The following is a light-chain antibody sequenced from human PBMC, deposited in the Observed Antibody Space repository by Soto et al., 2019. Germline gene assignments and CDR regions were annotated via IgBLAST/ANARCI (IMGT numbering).Light chain of an antibody. CDR3: SSYAGSNSWV. J-gene: IGLJ3*02. V-gene: IGLV2-8*01. CDR2: EVS. CDR1: SSDVGGYNY. Sequence: QSALTQPTSASGSPGQSVTISCTGTSSDVGGYNYVSWYQQHPGKAPKLMIYEVSKRPSGVPDRFSGSKSGNTASLTVSGLQAEDEAGYYCSSYAGSNSWVFGGGTKVTVL.